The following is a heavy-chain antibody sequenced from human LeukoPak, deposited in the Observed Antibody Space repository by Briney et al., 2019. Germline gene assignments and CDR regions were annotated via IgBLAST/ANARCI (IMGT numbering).Heavy chain of an antibody. Sequence: GGSLRLSCAASGFTFDDYGMSWVRQAPGKGLEWVSGINWNGGSTTYADSVKGRFTISRDNAKNSLNLQMNSLRAEDTALYHCARGRGTTLNWFDPWGQGTLVTVSS. CDR1: GFTFDDYG. CDR2: INWNGGST. V-gene: IGHV3-20*01. CDR3: ARGRGTTLNWFDP. D-gene: IGHD3-16*01. J-gene: IGHJ5*02.